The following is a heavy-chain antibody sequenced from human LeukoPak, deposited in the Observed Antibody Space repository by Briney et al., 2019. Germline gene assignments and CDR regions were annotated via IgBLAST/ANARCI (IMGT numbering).Heavy chain of an antibody. Sequence: ETLSLTCTVSGGSISSYYWTWIRQPPGKGLEWVSYISGRDTSTYYADSVKGRFTISGDNARNSLYLQMNSLRDEDTAVYYCARDFQWSFDYWGQGTLVSVSS. J-gene: IGHJ4*02. V-gene: IGHV3-48*02. CDR2: ISGRDTST. D-gene: IGHD2-15*01. CDR3: ARDFQWSFDY. CDR1: GGSISSYY.